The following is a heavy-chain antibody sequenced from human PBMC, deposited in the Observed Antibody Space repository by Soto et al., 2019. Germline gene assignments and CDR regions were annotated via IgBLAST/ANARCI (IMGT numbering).Heavy chain of an antibody. J-gene: IGHJ4*02. CDR3: ARDFHDLTGTTESYYFDY. CDR2: IYYSGST. D-gene: IGHD1-20*01. CDR1: GGSISSGGYY. V-gene: IGHV4-31*03. Sequence: PLETLSLTCTVSGGSISSGGYYWSWIRQHPGKGLEWIGYIYYSGSTYYNPSLKSRVTISVDTSKNQFSLKLSSVTAADTAVYYCARDFHDLTGTTESYYFDYWGQGTLVTVSS.